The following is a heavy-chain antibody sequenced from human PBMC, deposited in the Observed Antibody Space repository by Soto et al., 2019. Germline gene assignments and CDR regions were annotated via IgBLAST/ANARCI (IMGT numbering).Heavy chain of an antibody. CDR1: GFTFSSYG. J-gene: IGHJ6*02. V-gene: IGHV3-33*01. D-gene: IGHD6-13*01. Sequence: QVQLVESGGGVVQPGRSLRLSCAASGFTFSSYGMHWVRQAPGKGLEWVAVIWYDGSNKYYADSVKGRFTISRDNSKNTLYLQMNSLRAEDTAVYYCARDLGKAGAGGYYGMDVWGQGTTVTVSS. CDR3: ARDLGKAGAGGYYGMDV. CDR2: IWYDGSNK.